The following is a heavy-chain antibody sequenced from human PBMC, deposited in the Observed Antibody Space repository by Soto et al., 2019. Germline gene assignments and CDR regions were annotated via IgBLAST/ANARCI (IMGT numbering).Heavy chain of an antibody. CDR1: GYTFTSYI. CDR2: INAGNGNT. Sequence: QIQFVQSGAEVKKPGASVKVSCKASGYTFTSYIIHWVRQARGQRLEWMGWINAGNGNTKLSQKFQGRVTITKDASESTVYMELSSLTSENTAVHYCARRALGSYGFDNGGQATQVTVSS. D-gene: IGHD1-26*01. J-gene: IGHJ4*02. V-gene: IGHV1-3*01. CDR3: ARRALGSYGFDN.